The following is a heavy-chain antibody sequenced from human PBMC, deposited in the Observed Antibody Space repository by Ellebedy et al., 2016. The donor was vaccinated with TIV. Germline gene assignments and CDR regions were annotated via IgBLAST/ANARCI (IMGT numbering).Heavy chain of an antibody. J-gene: IGHJ4*02. D-gene: IGHD6-19*01. CDR2: ISAHNGDT. Sequence: ASVKVSCKTSGYTFPNYGVSWVRQAPGRGLEWMGWISAHNGDTDYAQNLQGRVTLTTDTSTSTAYMEMRSLTSDDTAVYFCARASPSTSTAVTFDSWGQGTLVTVSS. CDR1: GYTFPNYG. V-gene: IGHV1-18*04. CDR3: ARASPSTSTAVTFDS.